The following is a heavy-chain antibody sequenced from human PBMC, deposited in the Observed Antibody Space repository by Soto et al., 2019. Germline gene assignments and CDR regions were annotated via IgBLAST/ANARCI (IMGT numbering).Heavy chain of an antibody. J-gene: IGHJ6*02. Sequence: GASVKVSCKASGYTFTSYGISWVRQAPGQGLEWMGWISAYNGNTNYAQKLHGRVTMTTDTSTSTAYMELRSLRSDDTAVYYCAREGTTAMVNQNYYYGMDVWGQGTTVTAP. CDR3: AREGTTAMVNQNYYYGMDV. D-gene: IGHD5-18*01. CDR1: GYTFTSYG. CDR2: ISAYNGNT. V-gene: IGHV1-18*04.